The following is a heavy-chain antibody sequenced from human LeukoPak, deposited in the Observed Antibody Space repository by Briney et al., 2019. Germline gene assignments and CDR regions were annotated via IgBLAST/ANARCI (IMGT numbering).Heavy chain of an antibody. CDR1: GGTFISYA. V-gene: IGHV1-69*13. Sequence: ASVKVSCKASGGTFISYAISWVRQAPGQGLEWMGGIIPIFGTANYAQKFQGRVTITADESTSTAYMELSSLRSEDTAVYYCASLVAVAGTEDYWGQGTLVTVSS. CDR3: ASLVAVAGTEDY. CDR2: IIPIFGTA. J-gene: IGHJ4*02. D-gene: IGHD6-19*01.